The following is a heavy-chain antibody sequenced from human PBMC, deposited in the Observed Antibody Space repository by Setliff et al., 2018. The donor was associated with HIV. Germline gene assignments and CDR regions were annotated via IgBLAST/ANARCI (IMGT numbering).Heavy chain of an antibody. V-gene: IGHV4-61*08. D-gene: IGHD3-10*01. CDR2: IYSSGST. J-gene: IGHJ5*02. Sequence: PSETLSLTCTVSGGSISSGGYYWSWIRQHPGKGLDWIGYIYSSGSTNFNPPLQSRVTISVDTSKNQFSLKLSSVTAADTAVYYCARHSGVASPNWFDPWGQGTLVTVSS. CDR3: ARHSGVASPNWFDP. CDR1: GGSISSGGYY.